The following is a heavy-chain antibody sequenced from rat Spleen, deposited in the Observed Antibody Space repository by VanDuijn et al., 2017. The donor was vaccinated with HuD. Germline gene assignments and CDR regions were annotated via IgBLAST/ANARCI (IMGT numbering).Heavy chain of an antibody. D-gene: IGHD1-12*01. CDR3: TTVIY. CDR1: GFTFNDYW. J-gene: IGHJ3*01. V-gene: IGHV5-31*01. Sequence: EVQLVESGGGLVQPGRSLKLSCAASGFTFNDYWMTWIRQVPGKGLEWVASINYDGSSFYCRDSVKGRFTISRDNARSTLYLQMDSLRSEDTATYYCTTVIYWGQGTLVTVSS. CDR2: INYDGSSF.